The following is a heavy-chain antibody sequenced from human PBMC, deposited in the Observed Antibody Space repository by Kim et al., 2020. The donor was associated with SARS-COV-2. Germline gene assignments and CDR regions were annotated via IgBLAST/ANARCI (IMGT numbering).Heavy chain of an antibody. V-gene: IGHV4-59*01. D-gene: IGHD5-12*01. CDR3: ARDGGYEKTYYYYGMDV. CDR2: IYYSGST. CDR1: GGSISSYY. J-gene: IGHJ6*02. Sequence: SETLSLTCTVSGGSISSYYWSWIRQPPGKGLEWIGYIYYSGSTNYNPSLKSRVTISVDTSKNQFSLKLSSVTAADTAVYYCARDGGYEKTYYYYGMDVWGQGTTVTVSS.